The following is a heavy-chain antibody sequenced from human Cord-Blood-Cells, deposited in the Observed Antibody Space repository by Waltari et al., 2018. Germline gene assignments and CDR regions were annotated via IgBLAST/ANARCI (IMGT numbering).Heavy chain of an antibody. CDR1: GYTFTSYD. D-gene: IGHD2-15*01. J-gene: IGHJ5*02. V-gene: IGHV1-8*01. CDR2: MNTNSGNT. Sequence: QVQLVQSGAEVKKPGASVKVSCKASGYTFTSYDINWVRQATGQGLEWMGWMNTNSGNTGYAQKFQGRVTMTRNTSISTAYMELSSLRSEDTAVYYCARKVVVAATPWFDPWGQGTLVTVSS. CDR3: ARKVVVAATPWFDP.